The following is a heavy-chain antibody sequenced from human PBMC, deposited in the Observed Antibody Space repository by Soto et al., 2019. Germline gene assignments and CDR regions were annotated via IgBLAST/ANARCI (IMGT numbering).Heavy chain of an antibody. Sequence: KLRETLSLTCTVSGGSISSYYWSWIRQPAGKGLEWIGRIYTSGSTNYNPSLKRRVTMSVDTSKNQFSLKLSSVTAADTAVYYCARDYDFWSGYLAGYYYGMDVWGQGTTVTAP. CDR3: ARDYDFWSGYLAGYYYGMDV. D-gene: IGHD3-3*01. CDR2: IYTSGST. J-gene: IGHJ6*02. V-gene: IGHV4-4*07. CDR1: GGSISSYY.